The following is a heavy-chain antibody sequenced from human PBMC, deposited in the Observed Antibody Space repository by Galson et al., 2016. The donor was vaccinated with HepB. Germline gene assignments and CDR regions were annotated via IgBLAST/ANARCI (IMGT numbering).Heavy chain of an antibody. J-gene: IGHJ3*02. CDR3: ARDTYCTSTSSCYLPDAFDI. CDR2: ISAYNGNT. D-gene: IGHD2-2*01. V-gene: IGHV1-18*04. CDR1: GYTFSNYG. Sequence: SVKVSCKASGYTFSNYGISWVRQAPGQGLEWMAWISAYNGNTNYAQKVQGRVTMTTDTSTSTAYMELRSLRSDDTAAYYCARDTYCTSTSSCYLPDAFDIWGQGTMVTGSS.